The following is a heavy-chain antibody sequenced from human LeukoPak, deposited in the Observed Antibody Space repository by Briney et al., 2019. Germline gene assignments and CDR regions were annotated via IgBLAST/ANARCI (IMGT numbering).Heavy chain of an antibody. CDR1: GGTFSSYA. J-gene: IGHJ4*02. V-gene: IGHV1-8*03. Sequence: ASVKVSCKASGGTFSSYAISWVRQAPGQGLERMGWMNPNSGNTGYAQKFQGRVTITRNTSISTAYMELSSLRSEDTAVYYCARGPSRCSSTSCRLDYWGQGTLVTVSS. D-gene: IGHD2-2*01. CDR2: MNPNSGNT. CDR3: ARGPSRCSSTSCRLDY.